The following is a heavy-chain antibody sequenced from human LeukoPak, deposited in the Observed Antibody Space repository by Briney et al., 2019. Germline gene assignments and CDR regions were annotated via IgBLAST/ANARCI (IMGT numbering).Heavy chain of an antibody. CDR2: IYYSWST. CDR1: GSSISSYY. Sequence: SETQISSCSVAGSSISSYYWSWIRQPPGKGLEWIGYIYYSWSTNYNPSLKSRVTISVDTSKNQFSLKLSSVTAADTAVYYCARVIRQYSYGSLFYYYFYLDVWGKGSTVSVS. D-gene: IGHD5-18*01. CDR3: ARVIRQYSYGSLFYYYFYLDV. V-gene: IGHV4-59*01. J-gene: IGHJ6*03.